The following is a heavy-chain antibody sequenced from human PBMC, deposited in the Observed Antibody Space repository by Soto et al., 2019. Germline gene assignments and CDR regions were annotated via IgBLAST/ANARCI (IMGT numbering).Heavy chain of an antibody. CDR2: IIPFFGTA. D-gene: IGHD3-16*01. CDR3: ARTAPMDAGDKYYYDY. J-gene: IGHJ4*02. Sequence: QVQLVQSGAEVKKTGSSVKVSCKTSGGTFSTFGISWVRQAPGQGLEWMGGIIPFFGTAEYSQKFEDRITITADESTNTVYKDLRSLTSEDTPIYYCARTAPMDAGDKYYYDYWGQGAQVTVSS. CDR1: GGTFSTFG. V-gene: IGHV1-69*01.